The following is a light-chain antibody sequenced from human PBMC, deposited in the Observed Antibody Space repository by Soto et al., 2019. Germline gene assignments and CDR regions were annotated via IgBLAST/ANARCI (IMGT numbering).Light chain of an antibody. CDR1: QTISSW. Sequence: DIQLPQPPSTSPGLEGAITPVIFRASQTISSWLAWYQQKPGKAPKLLIYKASTLKSGVPSRFSGSGSGTEFTLTISSLQPDDFATYYCQHYNSYSEAFGQGTKVDSK. V-gene: IGKV1-5*03. J-gene: IGKJ1*01. CDR3: QHYNSYSEA. CDR2: KAS.